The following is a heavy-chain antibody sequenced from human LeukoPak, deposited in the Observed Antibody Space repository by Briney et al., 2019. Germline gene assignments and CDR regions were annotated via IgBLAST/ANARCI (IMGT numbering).Heavy chain of an antibody. J-gene: IGHJ4*02. D-gene: IGHD6-13*01. CDR3: AKSFGSSWNADLDY. CDR2: IKQDGSEK. CDR1: GFTFSNYW. V-gene: IGHV3-7*05. Sequence: AGGSLRLSCAASGFTFSNYWMIWVRQAPGKGLEWVGNIKQDGSEKRYADSVRGRFSISRDNAQTSLYLQMNSLRAEDTAVYYCAKSFGSSWNADLDYWGQGTLVTVSS.